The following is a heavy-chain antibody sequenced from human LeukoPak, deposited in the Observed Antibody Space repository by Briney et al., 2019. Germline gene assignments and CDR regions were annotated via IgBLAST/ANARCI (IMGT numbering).Heavy chain of an antibody. CDR3: ASGGPSSSSWYYYYGMDV. CDR1: GYTFTSYD. J-gene: IGHJ6*02. CDR2: MNPNSGNT. V-gene: IGHV1-8*01. Sequence: ASVKVSCKASGYTFTSYDINWVRQATGQGLEWMGWMNPNSGNTGYAQKFQGRVTMTRNTSISTAYMELSSLRSEDTAVYYCASGGPSSSSWYYYYGMDVWGQGTTVTVSS. D-gene: IGHD6-13*01.